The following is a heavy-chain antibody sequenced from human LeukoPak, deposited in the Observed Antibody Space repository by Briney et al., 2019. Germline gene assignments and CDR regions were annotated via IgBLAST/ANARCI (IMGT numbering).Heavy chain of an antibody. CDR2: ISYDGSNK. Sequence: VISYDGSNKYYADSVKGRFTISRDNSKNTLYLQMNSLRAEDTAVYYCAREVGYSSSWGPDYWGQGTLVTVSS. V-gene: IGHV3-30-3*01. D-gene: IGHD6-13*01. CDR3: AREVGYSSSWGPDY. J-gene: IGHJ4*02.